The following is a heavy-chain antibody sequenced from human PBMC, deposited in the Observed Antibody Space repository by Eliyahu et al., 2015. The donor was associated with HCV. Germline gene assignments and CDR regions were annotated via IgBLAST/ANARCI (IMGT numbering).Heavy chain of an antibody. CDR3: AKSASPLLGYFDY. V-gene: IGHV3-23*01. CDR2: ISGSGGST. J-gene: IGHJ4*02. CDR1: GFXFSSYA. D-gene: IGHD3-16*01. Sequence: EVQLLESGGGLVQPGGSLRLSCXASGFXFSSYAMSWVRQAPGKGLEWVSAISGSGGSTYYADSVKGRFTISRDNSKNTLYLQMNSLRAEDTAVYYCAKSASPLLGYFDYWGQGTLVTVSS.